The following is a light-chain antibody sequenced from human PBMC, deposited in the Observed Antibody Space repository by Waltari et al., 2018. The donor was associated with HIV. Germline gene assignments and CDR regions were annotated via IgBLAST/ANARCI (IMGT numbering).Light chain of an antibody. CDR3: AVWEDNFNGLYV. J-gene: IGLJ1*01. V-gene: IGLV1-44*01. CDR2: NNN. Sequence: QPLLTQPPSASATPGQRVTISCSGSSSNIGSKSVNWFQHLPGTAPKLLIYNNNDRPSGVPDRFSGSKSGTSASLAISGLQSADEGDYYCAVWEDNFNGLYVFGTGTRVTVL. CDR1: SSNIGSKS.